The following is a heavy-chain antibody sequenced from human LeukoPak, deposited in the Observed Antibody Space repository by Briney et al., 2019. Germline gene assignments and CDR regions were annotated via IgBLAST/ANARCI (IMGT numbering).Heavy chain of an antibody. CDR2: IRSKALYGTS. CDR1: GFRFGGYA. V-gene: IGHV3-49*04. Sequence: GGSLRLSCRGSGFRFGGYALSWVRQAPGKGLEWVGFIRSKALYGTSEYAASVEGRFTISRVDSNSIAYLQMISLKTADTAVYFCVRESVRDYYFDYWGQGTLVTVSS. D-gene: IGHD3-10*02. CDR3: VRESVRDYYFDY. J-gene: IGHJ4*02.